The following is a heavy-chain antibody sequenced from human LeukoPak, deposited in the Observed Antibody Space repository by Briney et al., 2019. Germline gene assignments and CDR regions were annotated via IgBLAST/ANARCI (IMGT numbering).Heavy chain of an antibody. CDR3: ARGEQQLFPFDY. CDR1: GFTFSSYE. Sequence: GGSLRLSCAASGFTFSSYEMNWVRQAPGKGLEWVSYISSSGSTIYYADSVKGRCTISRDNAKNSLYLQMNSLRAEDTAVYYCARGEQQLFPFDYWGQGTLVTVSS. V-gene: IGHV3-48*03. J-gene: IGHJ4*02. CDR2: ISSSGSTI. D-gene: IGHD6-13*01.